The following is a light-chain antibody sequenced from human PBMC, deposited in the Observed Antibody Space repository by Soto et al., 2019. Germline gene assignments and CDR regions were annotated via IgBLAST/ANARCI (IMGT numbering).Light chain of an antibody. CDR1: SSDVGSYNL. J-gene: IGLJ1*01. CDR3: CSYAVSLYV. V-gene: IGLV2-23*01. Sequence: QSALTQPASVSGSPGQSITISCTGTSSDVGSYNLVSWYQQHPGKAPKLMIYEGSKRPSGVSNRCSGSKSINTASLTISGLQAEDVAYYYCCSYAVSLYVFGTGTKVTVL. CDR2: EGS.